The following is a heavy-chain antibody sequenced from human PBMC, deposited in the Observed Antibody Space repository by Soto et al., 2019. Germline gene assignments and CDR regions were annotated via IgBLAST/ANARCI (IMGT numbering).Heavy chain of an antibody. J-gene: IGHJ5*02. V-gene: IGHV3-33*01. CDR1: GFTFSSYG. D-gene: IGHD4-17*01. CDR2: IWCDGSNK. CDR3: ARDGSDYGDYVNWFDP. Sequence: GGSLRLSCAASGFTFSSYGMHWVRQAPGKGLEWVAVIWCDGSNKYYADSVKGRFTISRDNSKNTLYLQMNSLRAEDTAVYYCARDGSDYGDYVNWFDPWGQGTLVTVSS.